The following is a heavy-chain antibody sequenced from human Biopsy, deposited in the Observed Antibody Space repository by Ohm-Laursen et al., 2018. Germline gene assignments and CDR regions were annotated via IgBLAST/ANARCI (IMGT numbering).Heavy chain of an antibody. J-gene: IGHJ6*02. V-gene: IGHV4-59*01. CDR2: IYNSGST. Sequence: TLSLTCTVSGGSMSSYYWTWIRQPPGKGLEWIGYIYNSGSTNYNPSPKSRVTISVDTSKNQFFLRLNSVTAADTAVYYCARATNSTGWPYYYFYGMDVWGQGTTVTVSS. CDR3: ARATNSTGWPYYYFYGMDV. D-gene: IGHD2/OR15-2a*01. CDR1: GGSMSSYY.